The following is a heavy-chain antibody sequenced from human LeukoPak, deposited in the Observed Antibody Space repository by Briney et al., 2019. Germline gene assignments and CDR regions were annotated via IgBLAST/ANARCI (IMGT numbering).Heavy chain of an antibody. Sequence: GGSLRLSCAASGFTFSSYSMNWVRQAPGKGQEWVSFISSSSSTIYYADSVKGRFTISRDNAKNSLYLQMNSLRAEDTAVYYCARDRGGSYSASDYWGQGTLVTVSS. J-gene: IGHJ4*02. D-gene: IGHD1-26*01. CDR2: ISSSSSTI. CDR1: GFTFSSYS. V-gene: IGHV3-48*04. CDR3: ARDRGGSYSASDY.